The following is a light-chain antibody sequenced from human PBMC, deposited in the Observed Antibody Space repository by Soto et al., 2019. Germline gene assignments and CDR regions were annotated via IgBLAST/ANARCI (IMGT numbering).Light chain of an antibody. CDR3: QTWDTGARVV. CDR2: LSSDGSH. Sequence: QLVLTQSPSASASLGASVKLTCTLSSGHSSYAIAWHQQQPEKGPRYLMKLSSDGSHSKGDGIPDRFSGSSSGAERYLTISSLRSEDEAAYYCQTWDTGARVVFGGGTKLTVL. J-gene: IGLJ2*01. V-gene: IGLV4-69*01. CDR1: SGHSSYA.